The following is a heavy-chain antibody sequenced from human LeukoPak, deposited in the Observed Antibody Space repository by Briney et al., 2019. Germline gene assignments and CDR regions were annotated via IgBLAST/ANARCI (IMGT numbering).Heavy chain of an antibody. Sequence: PWASVKVSCKASGYTFTGYYMHWVRQAPGQGLEWMGWINPNTGDTHYAQKLQDRVTMTRDTYMNTAYMELSRLRSDDTAIYYCARGVARVPTGIEGFDYWGQGTLITVSS. CDR3: ARGVARVPTGIEGFDY. J-gene: IGHJ4*02. D-gene: IGHD5-12*01. CDR1: GYTFTGYY. CDR2: INPNTGDT. V-gene: IGHV1-2*02.